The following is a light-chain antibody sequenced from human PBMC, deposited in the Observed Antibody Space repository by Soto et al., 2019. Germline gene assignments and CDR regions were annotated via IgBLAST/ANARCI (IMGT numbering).Light chain of an antibody. CDR3: QQYYDSPFT. CDR1: QSVLFDSNRQNY. CDR2: WAS. J-gene: IGKJ3*01. V-gene: IGKV4-1*01. Sequence: DIVMTQSPDSLAVSLGERVTINCKSSQSVLFDSNRQNYLAWYQQKPGQPPKVLIYWASNRESGVPDRFSGSGSGTDSTLTITSLQAEDVAVYYCQQYYDSPFTFGPGTKVNLK.